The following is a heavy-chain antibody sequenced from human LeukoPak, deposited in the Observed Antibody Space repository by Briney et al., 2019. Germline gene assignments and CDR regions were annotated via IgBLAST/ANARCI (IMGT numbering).Heavy chain of an antibody. J-gene: IGHJ4*02. CDR3: AKDEFEVGACSTGNCFAPLPFFDH. D-gene: IGHD1-26*01. CDR1: EFTFSKYS. Sequence: GGSLRLSCAAAEFTFSKYSMSWVRQALGKGLEWVSSISKSGSITYYADAGKGRFTISRDNSQNTLYLQMNRLRAEDTAVYYCAKDEFEVGACSTGNCFAPLPFFDHWGRGNLVTVSS. V-gene: IGHV3-23*01. CDR2: ISKSGSIT.